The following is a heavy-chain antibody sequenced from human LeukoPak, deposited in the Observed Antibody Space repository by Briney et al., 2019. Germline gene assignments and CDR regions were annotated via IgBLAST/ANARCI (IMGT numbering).Heavy chain of an antibody. Sequence: PGGSLRLSCAASGFTFSNYWMHWVRQAPGKGLVWVSRINSDGSSTSYADSAKGRVTVSRDNAKNTLSLHMNSLRAEDTAVYYCARPSLAATPLDIQHWGQGSLVTVSS. CDR2: INSDGSST. J-gene: IGHJ1*01. V-gene: IGHV3-74*01. D-gene: IGHD2-15*01. CDR1: GFTFSNYW. CDR3: ARPSLAATPLDIQH.